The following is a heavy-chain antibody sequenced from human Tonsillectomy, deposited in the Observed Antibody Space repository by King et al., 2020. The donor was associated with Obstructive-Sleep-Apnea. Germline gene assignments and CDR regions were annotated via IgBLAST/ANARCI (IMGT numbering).Heavy chain of an antibody. CDR2: MYYSGNT. Sequence: VQLQESGPGLVKPSETLSLTCTVSGGSLSNYYWSWIRQPPGKGLEWIGYMYYSGNTNFNPSLKSRVTISADTSKIPFSLRLSSVTAADTAVYYCARHRGVEDYGGYGDYFDYWGQGTLVTVSS. V-gene: IGHV4-59*08. J-gene: IGHJ4*02. CDR1: GGSLSNYY. CDR3: ARHRGVEDYGGYGDYFDY. D-gene: IGHD5-12*01.